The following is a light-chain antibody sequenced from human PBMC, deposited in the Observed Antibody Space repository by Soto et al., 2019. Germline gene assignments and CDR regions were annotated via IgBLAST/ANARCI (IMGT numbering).Light chain of an antibody. CDR3: ALWDDSLNGLRV. J-gene: IGLJ3*02. Sequence: QAVVTQPPSASGTPGQTVTISCSGSSSNIGSNLVNWYQLLPGTTPRLLIYNNNQRPSAVPDRFSGSKSGTSASLAISGLQSEDEGDYFCALWDDSLNGLRVFGGGTNLTVL. CDR1: SSNIGSNL. V-gene: IGLV1-44*01. CDR2: NNN.